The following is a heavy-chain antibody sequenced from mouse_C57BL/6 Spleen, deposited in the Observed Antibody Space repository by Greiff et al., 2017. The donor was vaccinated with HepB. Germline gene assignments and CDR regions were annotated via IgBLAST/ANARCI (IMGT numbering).Heavy chain of an antibody. D-gene: IGHD2-3*01. CDR1: GYAFSSYW. Sequence: QVQLKESGAELVKPGASVKISCKASGYAFSSYWMNWVKQRPGKGLEWIGQIYPGDGDTNYNGKFKGKATLTADKSSSTAYMQLSSLTSEDSAVYFCARGGYDGYPWFAYWGQGTLVTVSA. J-gene: IGHJ3*01. CDR2: IYPGDGDT. V-gene: IGHV1-80*01. CDR3: ARGGYDGYPWFAY.